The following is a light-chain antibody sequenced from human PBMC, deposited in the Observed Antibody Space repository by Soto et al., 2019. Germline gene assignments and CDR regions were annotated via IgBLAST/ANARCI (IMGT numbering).Light chain of an antibody. J-gene: IGKJ2*01. V-gene: IGKV3-15*01. CDR2: GAS. CDR3: QQCNNWPPIT. CDR1: QSVSSN. Sequence: EIVMTQSPATLSVSPGERATLSCRASQSVSSNLAWYQQKPGQAPRLLIYGASTRATGIPARFSGSGSGTEFTLTISSLQSEDFADSYCQQCNNWPPITFGQGTKLEIK.